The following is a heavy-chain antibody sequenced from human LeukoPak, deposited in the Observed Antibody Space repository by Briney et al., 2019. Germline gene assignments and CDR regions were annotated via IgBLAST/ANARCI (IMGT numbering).Heavy chain of an antibody. CDR3: ARDGAARPGYYMDV. CDR1: GASFNSDDQY. Sequence: SQTLSLTCTVSGASFNSDDQYWNWIRQSPGKGLEWIGSIHPSGMLYNNPTLESRVTMSRDTSKNQFSLRLSSVTAADTAVYYCARDGAARPGYYMDVWGKGTTVTVSS. V-gene: IGHV4-31*03. J-gene: IGHJ6*03. D-gene: IGHD6-6*01. CDR2: IHPSGML.